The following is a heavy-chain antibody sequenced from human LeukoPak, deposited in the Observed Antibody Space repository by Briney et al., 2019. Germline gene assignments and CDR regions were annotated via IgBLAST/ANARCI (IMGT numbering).Heavy chain of an antibody. CDR3: ARWGGRSGGWYHSDY. V-gene: IGHV4-34*01. D-gene: IGHD6-19*01. Sequence: SETLSLTCAVYGGSFSGYYWSWIRRPPGKGLEWIGEINHSGSTNYNPSLKSRVTISVDTSKNQFSLKLSSVTAADTAVYYCARWGGRSGGWYHSDYWGQGTLVTVS. CDR2: INHSGST. J-gene: IGHJ4*02. CDR1: GGSFSGYY.